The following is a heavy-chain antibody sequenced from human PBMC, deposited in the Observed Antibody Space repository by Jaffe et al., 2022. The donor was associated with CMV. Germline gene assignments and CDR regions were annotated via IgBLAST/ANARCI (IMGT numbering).Heavy chain of an antibody. CDR3: ARDRCSGGSCYSRYYYGMDV. CDR1: GGSMTSGAYY. J-gene: IGHJ6*02. CDR2: IHHSGTT. D-gene: IGHD2-15*01. V-gene: IGHV4-31*03. Sequence: QVQLQESGPGLVKPSQALSLTCTVSGGSMTSGAYYWSWIRQHPGKGLEWIGYIHHSGTTFYNPSLESRLAMSVDTSKNQFSLKLSSVTAADTAVYYCARDRCSGGSCYSRYYYGMDVWGQGTTVTVSS.